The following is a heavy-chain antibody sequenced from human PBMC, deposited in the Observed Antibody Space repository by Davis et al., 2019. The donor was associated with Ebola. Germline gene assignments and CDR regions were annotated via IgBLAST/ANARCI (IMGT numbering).Heavy chain of an antibody. V-gene: IGHV3-7*03. D-gene: IGHD2-15*01. Sequence: PGGSLRLSCAASGLTFSNYWMTWIRQAPGKGPEWVATIKPDGSEKYYVDSVKGRFTISRDNAKNSLYLQINSLRAEDTAVFYCVRGGSATAYWGQGTPVTVSS. CDR1: GLTFSNYW. CDR2: IKPDGSEK. J-gene: IGHJ1*01. CDR3: VRGGSATAY.